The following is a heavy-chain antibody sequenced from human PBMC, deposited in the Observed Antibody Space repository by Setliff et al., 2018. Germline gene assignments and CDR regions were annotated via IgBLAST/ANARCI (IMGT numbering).Heavy chain of an antibody. V-gene: IGHV1-2*02. D-gene: IGHD1-26*01. Sequence: GASVKVSCKASGYTFTDSFIHWVRQAPGQGFEWLGWINPNRDDTKYAQKFQHRILMAKDTSLNTVYVELSSLRSDDTATYYCARDGSAFFYQNWGRGSLVTVSS. CDR2: INPNRDDT. J-gene: IGHJ4*02. CDR3: ARDGSAFFYQN. CDR1: GYTFTDSF.